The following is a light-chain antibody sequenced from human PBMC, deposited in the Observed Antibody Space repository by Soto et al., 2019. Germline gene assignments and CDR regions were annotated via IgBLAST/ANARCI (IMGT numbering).Light chain of an antibody. CDR1: QSVNSN. CDR2: GAS. CDR3: QQYNNRPPDT. V-gene: IGKV3-15*01. J-gene: IGKJ2*01. Sequence: EIVMTQSPATLSVSPGDRATLSCRASQSVNSNLAWYQQKPGQAPRLLIYGASTRAAGIPARLSGSGSGTEFSLTISSLQSAEFAVDYCQQYNNRPPDTFGQGTKLEIK.